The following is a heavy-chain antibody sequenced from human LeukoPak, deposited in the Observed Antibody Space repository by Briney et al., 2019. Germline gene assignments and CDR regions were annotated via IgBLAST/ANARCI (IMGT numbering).Heavy chain of an antibody. CDR2: MNPNSGNT. Sequence: EASVKVSCKASGYTFTSYDINWVRQATGQGLEWMGWMNPNSGNTGYAQKFQGRVTMTRNTSISTAYMELSSLRSEDTAVYYCARVYGGNFYYGMDVWGQGTTVTVSS. V-gene: IGHV1-8*01. J-gene: IGHJ6*02. D-gene: IGHD4-23*01. CDR3: ARVYGGNFYYGMDV. CDR1: GYTFTSYD.